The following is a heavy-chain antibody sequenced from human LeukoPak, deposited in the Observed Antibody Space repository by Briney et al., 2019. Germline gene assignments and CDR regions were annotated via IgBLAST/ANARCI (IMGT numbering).Heavy chain of an antibody. CDR3: ARVGRGYCSGGSCEFDY. J-gene: IGHJ4*02. D-gene: IGHD2-15*01. CDR1: GFTFSSYE. V-gene: IGHV3-48*03. CDR2: ISSSGSTI. Sequence: RGSLRVSCAASGFTFSSYEMNWVRQDPGKGLEGVSYISSSGSTIYYADSVKGRFTISRDNAKNSLYLQMNSLRAEDTAVYYCARVGRGYCSGGSCEFDYWGQGTLVTVSS.